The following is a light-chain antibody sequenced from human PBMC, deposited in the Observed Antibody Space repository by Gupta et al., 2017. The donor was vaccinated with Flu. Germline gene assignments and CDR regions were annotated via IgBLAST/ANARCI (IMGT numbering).Light chain of an antibody. CDR1: QTVNSN. CDR2: VAS. J-gene: IGKJ1*01. Sequence: GERATLSCRASQTVNSNLAWYQQKPGQAPRLLIYVASTMATGIPARFSGSGSGTEFTLTISSLQPEDFAVYYCQQYNNCPWTFGQGTKVEI. CDR3: QQYNNCPWT. V-gene: IGKV3-15*01.